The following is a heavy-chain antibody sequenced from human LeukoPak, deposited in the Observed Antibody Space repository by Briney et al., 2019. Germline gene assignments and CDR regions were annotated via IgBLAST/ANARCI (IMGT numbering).Heavy chain of an antibody. Sequence: PGWPLRLSCAASGFIFSSYSMNWVRQAPGKGLEGVSYISSSGSSIYYADSVKGRFTISRDNAKNSLYLQLNSLRAEDTAVYYCARDTYGSGSYYNAPLDYWGQGTLVTVSS. J-gene: IGHJ4*02. CDR1: GFIFSSYS. CDR2: ISSSGSSI. D-gene: IGHD3-10*01. CDR3: ARDTYGSGSYYNAPLDY. V-gene: IGHV3-48*01.